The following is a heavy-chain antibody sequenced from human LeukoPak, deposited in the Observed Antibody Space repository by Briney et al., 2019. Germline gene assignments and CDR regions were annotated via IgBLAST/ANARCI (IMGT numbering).Heavy chain of an antibody. CDR3: ASLPGPQQQLVRAY. CDR1: GGSFSGYY. D-gene: IGHD6-13*01. V-gene: IGHV4-34*01. Sequence: SGTLSPTCAVYGGSFSGYYWSWIRQPPGKGLEWIGEINHSGSTNYNPSLKSRVTISVDTSKNQFSLKLSSVTAADTAVYYCASLPGPQQQLVRAYWGQGTLVTVSS. CDR2: INHSGST. J-gene: IGHJ4*02.